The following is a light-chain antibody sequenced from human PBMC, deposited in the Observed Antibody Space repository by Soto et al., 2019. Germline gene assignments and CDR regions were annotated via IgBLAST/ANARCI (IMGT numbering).Light chain of an antibody. V-gene: IGKV1-33*01. CDR1: QSISSY. CDR3: QQYDNLLALT. CDR2: AAS. J-gene: IGKJ4*01. Sequence: DIQMTQSPSSLSASVGYRVTITCRASQSISSYLNWYQQKPAKAPKLLIYAASSLQSGVPSRFSGSGSGTDFTFPISSLQTPDIAKYYCQQYDNLLALTFGGGTKVDI.